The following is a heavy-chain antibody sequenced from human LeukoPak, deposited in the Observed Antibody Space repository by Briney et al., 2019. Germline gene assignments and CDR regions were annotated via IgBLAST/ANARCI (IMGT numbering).Heavy chain of an antibody. CDR2: ISSSSSYI. CDR1: GFTFSNHG. Sequence: GGSLRLSCAASGFTFSNHGMNWVRQAPGKGLEWVSSISSSSSYIYYADSVKGRFTISRDNAKNSLYLQMNSLRAEDTAVYYCARGHSSSRRYDYVWGSSSKPISGVYYFDYWGQGTLVTVSS. CDR3: ARGHSSSRRYDYVWGSSSKPISGVYYFDY. J-gene: IGHJ4*02. V-gene: IGHV3-21*01. D-gene: IGHD3-16*01.